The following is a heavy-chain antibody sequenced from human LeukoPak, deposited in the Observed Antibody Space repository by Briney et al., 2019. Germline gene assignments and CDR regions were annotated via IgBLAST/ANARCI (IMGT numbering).Heavy chain of an antibody. J-gene: IGHJ4*02. CDR3: AKSFYYYGPGSYYND. Sequence: LTGGSLRLSCAASGFTFSSYAMSWVRQASGKGLEWVSAISGSGGSTYYADSVKGRFTISRDNSKNTLYLQMNSLRAEDTAVYYCAKSFYYYGPGSYYNDWGQGTLATVSS. CDR2: ISGSGGST. D-gene: IGHD3-10*01. V-gene: IGHV3-23*01. CDR1: GFTFSSYA.